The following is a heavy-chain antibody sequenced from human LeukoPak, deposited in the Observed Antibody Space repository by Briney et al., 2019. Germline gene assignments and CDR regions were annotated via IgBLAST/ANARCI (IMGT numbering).Heavy chain of an antibody. V-gene: IGHV4-34*01. CDR2: INHSGST. CDR3: ARGLRRLGI. D-gene: IGHD3-16*01. CDR1: GGSFSGYY. J-gene: IGHJ3*02. Sequence: PSETLSLTCAVYGGSFSGYYWSWIRQPPGKGLEWIGEINHSGSTNYNPSLKSRVTISVDTSKNQFSLKLSSVTAADTAVYHCARGLRRLGIWGQGTMVTVSS.